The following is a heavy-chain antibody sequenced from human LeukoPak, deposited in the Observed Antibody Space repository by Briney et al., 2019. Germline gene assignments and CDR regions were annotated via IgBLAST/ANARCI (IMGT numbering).Heavy chain of an antibody. V-gene: IGHV4-59*01. J-gene: IGHJ6*02. CDR1: GGSISSYY. D-gene: IGHD6-13*01. CDR2: IYYSGST. CDR3: ARGQVERAAAAQDYYYYGMDV. Sequence: SETLSLTCTVSGGSISSYYWSWIRQPPGKGLEWIGYIYYSGSTNYNPSLKSRVTISVDTSKNQFSLKLSSVTAADTAVYYCARGQVERAAAAQDYYYYGMDVWGQGTTVTVSS.